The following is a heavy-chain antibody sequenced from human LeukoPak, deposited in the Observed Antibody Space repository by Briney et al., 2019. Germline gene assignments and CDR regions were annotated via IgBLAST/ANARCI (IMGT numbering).Heavy chain of an antibody. CDR2: IGGSRGTT. V-gene: IGHV3-23*01. CDR1: GFTFSSSV. Sequence: QPGGSLRLSCAASGFTFSSSVMSWVRQAPGKGLEWVSDIGGSRGTTNYADSVKGRFTISRDNSKNTLYLQMNSLRAEDTAVYYCAKGPYGPEAFDIWGQGTMVTVSS. CDR3: AKGPYGPEAFDI. D-gene: IGHD3-10*01. J-gene: IGHJ3*02.